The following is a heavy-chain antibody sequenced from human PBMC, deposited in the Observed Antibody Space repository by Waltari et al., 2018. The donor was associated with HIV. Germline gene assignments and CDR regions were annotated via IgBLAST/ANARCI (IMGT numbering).Heavy chain of an antibody. CDR2: ISSSSSYI. J-gene: IGHJ4*02. V-gene: IGHV3-21*01. CDR1: GFTFSRYS. D-gene: IGHD6-13*01. CDR3: ARDLLAAAGTPFDY. Sequence: EVQLVESGGGLVKPGGSLRLSCAASGFTFSRYSMNWVRQAPGKGLEWVSSISSSSSYIYYADSVKGRFTISRDNAKNSLYLQMNSLRAEDTAVYYCARDLLAAAGTPFDYWGQGTLVTVSS.